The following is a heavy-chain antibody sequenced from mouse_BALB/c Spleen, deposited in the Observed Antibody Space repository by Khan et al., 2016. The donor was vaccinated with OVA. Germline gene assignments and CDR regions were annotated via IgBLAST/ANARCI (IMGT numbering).Heavy chain of an antibody. J-gene: IGHJ2*01. CDR1: GYSITSGYA. Sequence: EVQLKESGPGLVKPSQSLTLTCTVTGYSITSGYAWNWIRQFPGNKLEWMGYISHSGVTSYTPSLKSRISITRDTSKNQFFLQLTSVTTEDTATYYCARGNYYGYYFDYGAKAPLSQSPQ. V-gene: IGHV3-2*02. CDR2: ISHSGVT. CDR3: ARGNYYGYYFDY. D-gene: IGHD1-1*01.